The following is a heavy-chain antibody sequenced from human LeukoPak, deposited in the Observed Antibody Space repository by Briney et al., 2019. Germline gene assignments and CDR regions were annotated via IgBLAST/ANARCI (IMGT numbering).Heavy chain of an antibody. CDR2: ISVYNGDT. V-gene: IGHV1-18*01. J-gene: IGHJ4*02. D-gene: IGHD3-10*01. CDR3: ARDTDWSYSFDY. Sequence: ASVKVSCKASGYTFSSFGFMWVRQAPGQGLDWMGWISVYNGDTRYAQKFQGRVTMTTDTSTSTAYMELRSLTSDDTAVYYCARDTDWSYSFDYWGQGTLVTVSS. CDR1: GYTFSSFG.